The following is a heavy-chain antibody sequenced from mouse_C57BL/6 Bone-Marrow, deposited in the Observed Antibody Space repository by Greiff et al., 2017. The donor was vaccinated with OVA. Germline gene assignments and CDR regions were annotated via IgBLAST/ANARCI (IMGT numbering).Heavy chain of an antibody. J-gene: IGHJ2*01. Sequence: VQLQQSGPELVKPGASVKISCKASGYTFTDYYMNWVKQSHGKSLEWIGDINPNNGGTSYNQKFKGKATLTVDKSSSTAYMELRSLTSEDSAVYYCARRRGITTVVATDFDYWGQGTTLTVSS. CDR1: GYTFTDYY. V-gene: IGHV1-26*01. D-gene: IGHD1-1*01. CDR3: ARRRGITTVVATDFDY. CDR2: INPNNGGT.